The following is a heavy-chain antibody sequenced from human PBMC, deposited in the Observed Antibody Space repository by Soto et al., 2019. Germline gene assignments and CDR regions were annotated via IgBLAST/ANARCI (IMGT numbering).Heavy chain of an antibody. CDR2: ISAYNGNT. CDR3: ASSALLGDYDNYYYGMDV. CDR1: GYTFTSYG. Sequence: GASVKVSCKASGYTFTSYGISWVRQAPGQGLEWMGWISAYNGNTNYAQKLQGRVTMTTDTSTSTAYMELRSLRSDDTAVYYCASSALLGDYDNYYYGMDVWGQGTTVTVSS. J-gene: IGHJ6*02. V-gene: IGHV1-18*01. D-gene: IGHD3-22*01.